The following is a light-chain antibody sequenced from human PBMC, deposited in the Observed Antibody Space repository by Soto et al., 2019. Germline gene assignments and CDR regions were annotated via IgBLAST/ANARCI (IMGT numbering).Light chain of an antibody. CDR2: DAS. V-gene: IGKV3-11*01. CDR1: QTVGRS. Sequence: EIVLTQSPATLSLSPGERATLSCRASQTVGRSLAWYQQKPGQAPRLLISDASNRATGIPARFSGSGSGTDFTLTISSLESEDFAIYYCQQYETFSGTFGPGTKVDIK. J-gene: IGKJ1*01. CDR3: QQYETFSGT.